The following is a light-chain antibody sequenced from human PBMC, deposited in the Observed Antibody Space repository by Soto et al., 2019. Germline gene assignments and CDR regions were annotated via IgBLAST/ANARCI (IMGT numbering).Light chain of an antibody. J-gene: IGKJ1*01. CDR3: QQYNNRPPWT. CDR2: GAS. Sequence: EMVMTQSPATLSVSPGERATLSCRASQSVGSNLAWYQQKPGQALRLLMYGASTRATGVPARFSGSGSGAEFTLTISSLQSEDFAVYYCQQYNNRPPWTFGQGAKVEIE. CDR1: QSVGSN. V-gene: IGKV3-15*01.